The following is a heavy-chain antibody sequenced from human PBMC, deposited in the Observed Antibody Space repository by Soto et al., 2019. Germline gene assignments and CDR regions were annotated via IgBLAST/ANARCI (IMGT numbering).Heavy chain of an antibody. D-gene: IGHD3-10*01. J-gene: IGHJ4*02. CDR1: GFTFSRYW. V-gene: IGHV3-7*01. CDR2: IKGDGSEK. Sequence: EVQLVESGGGLVQPGGSLRLACAASGFTFSRYWMNWVRQVPGKGLEWVANIKGDGSEKNYVDSVKGRFTLSRDNAKNSLYLQMDSLRVEDTAVYYCARDLDYYASGSSFDYWGQGTLVTVSS. CDR3: ARDLDYYASGSSFDY.